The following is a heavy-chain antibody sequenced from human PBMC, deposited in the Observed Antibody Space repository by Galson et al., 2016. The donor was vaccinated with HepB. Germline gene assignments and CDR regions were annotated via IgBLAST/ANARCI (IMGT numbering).Heavy chain of an antibody. D-gene: IGHD6-19*01. CDR2: IHHSGST. Sequence: ETLSLTCAVYGGSFSGYNWTWIRQPPGKGLEWIGEIHHSGSTIYNPSLKSRVTTSVDSSKNQLSLSLRSVTAADTAVYYCARPRSGPVGGNYYMDVWSQGTTVTISS. CDR1: GGSFSGYN. J-gene: IGHJ6*02. V-gene: IGHV4-34*01. CDR3: ARPRSGPVGGNYYMDV.